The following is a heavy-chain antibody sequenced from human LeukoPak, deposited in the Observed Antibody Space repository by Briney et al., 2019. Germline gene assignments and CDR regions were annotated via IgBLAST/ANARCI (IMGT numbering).Heavy chain of an antibody. CDR2: IPYDGSNK. Sequence: GGSLRLSCAASGFTFSSYAMHWVRQAPGKGLEWVAVIPYDGSNKYYADSVKGRFTISRDNSKNTLYLQMNSLRAEDTAVYYCARDPRQLYYFDYWGQGTLVTVSS. J-gene: IGHJ4*02. CDR3: ARDPRQLYYFDY. D-gene: IGHD6-6*01. CDR1: GFTFSSYA. V-gene: IGHV3-30-3*01.